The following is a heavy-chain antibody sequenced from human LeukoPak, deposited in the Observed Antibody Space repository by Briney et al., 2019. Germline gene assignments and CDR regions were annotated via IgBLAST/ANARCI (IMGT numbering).Heavy chain of an antibody. CDR2: ISAYNGNT. D-gene: IGHD4-17*01. V-gene: IGHV1-18*01. J-gene: IGHJ5*02. Sequence: ASVKVSCKASGYTFTSYGISWVRQPPGQGLEWMGWISAYNGNTNYAQKLQGRVTMTTDTSTSTAYMELRSLRSDDTAVYYCAYLVSDYPGNWFDPWGQGTLVTVSS. CDR3: AYLVSDYPGNWFDP. CDR1: GYTFTSYG.